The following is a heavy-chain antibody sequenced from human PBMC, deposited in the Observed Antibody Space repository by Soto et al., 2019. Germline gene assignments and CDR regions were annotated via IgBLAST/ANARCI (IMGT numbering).Heavy chain of an antibody. D-gene: IGHD2-15*01. V-gene: IGHV3-33*01. CDR3: AGDRVVVVVAAAWDDAFDI. Sequence: PGGSLRLSCAASGFTFSSYGMHWVRQAPGKGLEWVAVIWYDGSNKYYADSVKGRFTISRDNSKNTLYLQMNSLRAEDTAVYYCAGDRVVVVVAAAWDDAFDIWGQGTVVTVS. CDR2: IWYDGSNK. CDR1: GFTFSSYG. J-gene: IGHJ3*02.